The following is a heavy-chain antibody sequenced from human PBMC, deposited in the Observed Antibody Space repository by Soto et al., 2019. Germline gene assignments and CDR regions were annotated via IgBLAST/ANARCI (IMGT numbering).Heavy chain of an antibody. V-gene: IGHV3-23*01. Sequence: GGSLRLSCAASGVTFTSYAMTWVRQVPGEGLQWVSSISKSGDGTYYADSVKGRFTTSRDNSKNTLYLQMNSLRAEGTAIYYCAKASFGFDYWGQGTLVTVSS. CDR1: GVTFTSYA. J-gene: IGHJ4*02. CDR2: ISKSGDGT. CDR3: AKASFGFDY. D-gene: IGHD3-10*01.